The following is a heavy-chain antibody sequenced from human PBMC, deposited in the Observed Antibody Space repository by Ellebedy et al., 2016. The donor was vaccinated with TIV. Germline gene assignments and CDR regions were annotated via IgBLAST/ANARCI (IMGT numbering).Heavy chain of an antibody. Sequence: ASVKVSXKASGYTFTSYGISWVRQAPGQGLEWMGWISAYNGNTNYAQKLQGRVTMTTDTSTSTAYMELRSLRSDDTAVYYCARDLEYQLLSYYYYGMDVWGQGTTVTVSS. CDR1: GYTFTSYG. J-gene: IGHJ6*02. CDR3: ARDLEYQLLSYYYYGMDV. CDR2: ISAYNGNT. D-gene: IGHD2-2*01. V-gene: IGHV1-18*04.